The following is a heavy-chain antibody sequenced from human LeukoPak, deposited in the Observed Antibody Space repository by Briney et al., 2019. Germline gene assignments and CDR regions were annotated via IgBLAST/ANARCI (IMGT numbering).Heavy chain of an antibody. CDR2: IIPILGIA. CDR3: ARDRNLEGIALSNWFDP. V-gene: IGHV1-69*04. D-gene: IGHD6-13*01. Sequence: ASVKVSCKASGGTFSSYTISWVRQAPGQGLEWMGRIIPILGIANYAQKFQGRVTITADKSTSTAYMELSSLRSEDTAVYYCARDRNLEGIALSNWFDPWGQGTLATVSS. CDR1: GGTFSSYT. J-gene: IGHJ5*02.